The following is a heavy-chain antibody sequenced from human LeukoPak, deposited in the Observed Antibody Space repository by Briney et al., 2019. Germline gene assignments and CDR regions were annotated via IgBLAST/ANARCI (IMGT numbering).Heavy chain of an antibody. CDR2: IKQDGSEK. J-gene: IGHJ3*02. CDR3: AREEWELLVAAFDI. D-gene: IGHD1-26*01. Sequence: GGSLRLSCAASGFTFSRYWMTWVRQAPGKGLEWVANIKQDGSEKYYVDSVKGRFTVSRDNAKNSLYLQMNSLRAEDTAVYYCAREEWELLVAAFDIWGQGTMVTVSS. V-gene: IGHV3-7*01. CDR1: GFTFSRYW.